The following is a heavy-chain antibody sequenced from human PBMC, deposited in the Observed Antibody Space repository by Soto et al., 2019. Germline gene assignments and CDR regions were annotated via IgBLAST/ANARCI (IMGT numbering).Heavy chain of an antibody. CDR3: ARGILLGYCSGGSCSDFDY. J-gene: IGHJ4*02. V-gene: IGHV1-69*01. CDR2: IIPIFGTA. Sequence: QVQLVQSGAEVKKPGSSVKVSCKASGGTFSSYAISWVRQAPGQGLEWMGGIIPIFGTANYAQKFQGRVTITADESTSTANMELSSLRSEDTAVYYCARGILLGYCSGGSCSDFDYWGQGTLVTVSS. D-gene: IGHD2-15*01. CDR1: GGTFSSYA.